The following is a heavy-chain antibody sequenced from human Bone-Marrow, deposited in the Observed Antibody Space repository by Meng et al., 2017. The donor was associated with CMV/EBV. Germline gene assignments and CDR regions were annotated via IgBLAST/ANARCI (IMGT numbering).Heavy chain of an antibody. J-gene: IGHJ4*02. D-gene: IGHD6-19*01. CDR3: ARESSGWTPGY. CDR2: ISSSSSTI. V-gene: IGHV3-48*04. CDR1: GFRFASYA. Sequence: GESLKISCVASGFRFASYAMNWVRQAPGKGLEWVSYISSSSSTIYYADSVKGRFTISRDNAKNSLYLQMNSLRGEDTAVYYCARESSGWTPGYWGQGTLVTVSS.